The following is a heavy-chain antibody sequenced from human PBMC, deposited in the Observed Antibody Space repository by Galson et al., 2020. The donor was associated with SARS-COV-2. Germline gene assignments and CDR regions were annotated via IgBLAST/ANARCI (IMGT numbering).Heavy chain of an antibody. CDR3: ARGYGGKAGYFDL. J-gene: IGHJ2*01. V-gene: IGHV3-53*04. CDR1: GFTVSSNY. CDR2: IYSGGNT. Sequence: TGGSLRLSCAASGFTVSSNYMSWVRQAPGKGLEWVSIIYSGGNTYYAESVKGRFTISRHTSMNTLSLQINSLRPEDTAVYYCARGYGGKAGYFDLWGRGTLVTVSS. D-gene: IGHD2-15*01.